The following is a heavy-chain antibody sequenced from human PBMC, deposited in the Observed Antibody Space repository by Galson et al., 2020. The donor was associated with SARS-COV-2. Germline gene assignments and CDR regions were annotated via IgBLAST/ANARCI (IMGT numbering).Heavy chain of an antibody. CDR3: AREGEDTWYDYVMDA. CDR2: INSDGSSA. D-gene: IGHD3-16*01. Sequence: GESLKISCAASGFTFRTYWMHWVRNVSGKGLEWVSRINSDGSSAIYADSVKGRFTISRDNAKNTLYLHMTSLRVDDKAVYYCAREGEDTWYDYVMDAWGQGTTVTVSS. V-gene: IGHV3-74*01. J-gene: IGHJ6*02. CDR1: GFTFRTYW.